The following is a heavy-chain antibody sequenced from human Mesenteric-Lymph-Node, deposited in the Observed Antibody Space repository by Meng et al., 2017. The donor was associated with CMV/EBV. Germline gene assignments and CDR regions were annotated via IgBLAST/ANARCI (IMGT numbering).Heavy chain of an antibody. V-gene: IGHV1-18*01. CDR1: GYIFTSYG. J-gene: IGHJ6*02. Sequence: ASVKVSCKASGYIFTSYGITWVRQAPGQGLEWMGWISTYNGNTNFAQNLQGRVTMTTDTSTSTAYMELRSLTSDDTAVYYCARSTGSSGVWGQGTTVTVSS. D-gene: IGHD2-8*02. CDR3: ARSTGSSGV. CDR2: ISTYNGNT.